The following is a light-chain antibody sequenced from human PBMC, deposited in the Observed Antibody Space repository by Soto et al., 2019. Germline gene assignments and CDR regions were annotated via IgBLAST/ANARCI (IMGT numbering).Light chain of an antibody. V-gene: IGKV1-39*01. CDR3: QQSSSTPLS. J-gene: IGKJ4*01. CDR1: QTTSFY. Sequence: DIQMTQSPSSLSASVGDRVTINCRASQTTSFYLNWYQQKPGKAPKLLIYAASRLQSGVPSRFSGSGSGTDFTLTISSLQPEDFATYYCQQSSSTPLSFGGGTKVEIK. CDR2: AAS.